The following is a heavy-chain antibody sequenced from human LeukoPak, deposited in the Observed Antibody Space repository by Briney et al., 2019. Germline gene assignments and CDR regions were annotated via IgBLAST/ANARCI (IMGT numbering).Heavy chain of an antibody. D-gene: IGHD3-9*01. CDR1: GYTFTSYG. CDR3: ARDLLRYFDYPEYHFDY. Sequence: PEASVKVSCKASGYTFTSYGISWVRQAPGQGLEWMGWISAYNGNTNYAQKLQGRVTMTTDTSTSTAYMELRSLRSDDTAVYYCARDLLRYFDYPEYHFDYWGQGTLVTVSS. J-gene: IGHJ4*02. CDR2: ISAYNGNT. V-gene: IGHV1-18*01.